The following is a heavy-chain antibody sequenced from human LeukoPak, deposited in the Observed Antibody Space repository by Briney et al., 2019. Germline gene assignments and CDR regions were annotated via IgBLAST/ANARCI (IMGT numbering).Heavy chain of an antibody. CDR1: GFTVSSNY. J-gene: IGHJ4*02. CDR3: ARSVDIVATMFDY. CDR2: IYSGGST. Sequence: PGGSLRLSCAASGFTVSSNYMSWVRQAPGKGLEWVSVIYSGGSTYYADSVKGRFTISRDNSKNTLYLQMNSRRAEDTAVYYCARSVDIVATMFDYWGQGTLVTVSS. D-gene: IGHD5-12*01. V-gene: IGHV3-66*01.